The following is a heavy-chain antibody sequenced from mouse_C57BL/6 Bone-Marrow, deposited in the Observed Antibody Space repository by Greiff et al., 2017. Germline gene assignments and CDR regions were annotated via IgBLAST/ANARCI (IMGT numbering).Heavy chain of an antibody. Sequence: VQRVESGAELMKPGASVKLSCKATGYTFTGYWIEWVKQRPGHGLEWIGEILPGSGSTNYNEKFKGKATLTADTSSNTAYMQHSSLTTEDSAIYYCARENCAYYAMDYWGQGTSVTVSS. V-gene: IGHV1-9*01. D-gene: IGHD4-1*01. CDR3: ARENCAYYAMDY. CDR1: GYTFTGYW. J-gene: IGHJ4*01. CDR2: ILPGSGST.